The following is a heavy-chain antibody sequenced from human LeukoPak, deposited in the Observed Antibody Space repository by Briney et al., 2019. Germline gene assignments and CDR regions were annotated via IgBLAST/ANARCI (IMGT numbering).Heavy chain of an antibody. J-gene: IGHJ4*02. CDR1: GFTFSSYA. V-gene: IGHV3-7*01. CDR2: IEEYGSQK. Sequence: GGSLRLSCAASGFTFSSYAMSWVRQAPGKGLEWVANIEEYGSQKYYVDSVKGRFTISRDNAKNSVYLQMNSLRAEDTAVYYCARVGRVSTPRYCDYWGQGTLVTVSS. D-gene: IGHD2-2*01. CDR3: ARVGRVSTPRYCDY.